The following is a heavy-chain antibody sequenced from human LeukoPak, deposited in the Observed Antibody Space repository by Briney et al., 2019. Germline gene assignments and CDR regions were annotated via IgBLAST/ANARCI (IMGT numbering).Heavy chain of an antibody. CDR2: IWYDGSTK. CDR1: GFSFKDTG. J-gene: IGHJ4*02. D-gene: IGHD6-19*01. Sequence: GGSLRLSCAASGFSFKDTGMHWVRQAPGKGPEWLTIIWYDGSTKYYADSVKGRFTISRDNAKNSLYLQMNSLRAEDTAVYYCAREVWQWRYWGQGTLVTVSS. CDR3: AREVWQWRY. V-gene: IGHV3-33*01.